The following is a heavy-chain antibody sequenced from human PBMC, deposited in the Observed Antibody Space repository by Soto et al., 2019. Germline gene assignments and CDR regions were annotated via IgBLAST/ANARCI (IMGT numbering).Heavy chain of an antibody. CDR3: AKDWSYCGGDCYPGAFDP. CDR1: GFTFSSYA. Sequence: EVQLLESGGGLVQPGGSLRLSCAASGFTFSSYAMSWVRQAPGKGLEWVSAISGSGGSTYYADSVKGRFTISRDNSKKSLYLQMNRLRAEDTAVYYCAKDWSYCGGDCYPGAFDPWGQGTLVTVSS. V-gene: IGHV3-23*01. D-gene: IGHD2-21*02. CDR2: ISGSGGST. J-gene: IGHJ5*02.